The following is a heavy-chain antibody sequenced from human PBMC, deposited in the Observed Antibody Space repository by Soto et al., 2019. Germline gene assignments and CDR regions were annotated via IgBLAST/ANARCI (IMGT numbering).Heavy chain of an antibody. CDR2: TNSDGSTS. V-gene: IGHV3-74*01. CDR3: ARGDCVGGSCYSLAGSFYYDMDV. J-gene: IGHJ6*03. Sequence: EVQLVESGGGLVQPGGSLRLSCAASGFTFSNYWMYWVRQAPGKGLVWVSRTNSDGSTSSYADSVKGRFTISRDNAKTTLYQQMHSLRAEDTAVYYCARGDCVGGSCYSLAGSFYYDMDVWGKGTTVTVFS. CDR1: GFTFSNYW. D-gene: IGHD2-15*01.